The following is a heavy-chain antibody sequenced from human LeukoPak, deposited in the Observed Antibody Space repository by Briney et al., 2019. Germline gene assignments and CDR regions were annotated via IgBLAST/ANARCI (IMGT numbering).Heavy chain of an antibody. J-gene: IGHJ3*02. D-gene: IGHD1-26*01. CDR1: GYTFTSYG. CDR2: ISADNGNS. V-gene: IGHV1-18*01. CDR3: ARLYSETYYNAFDI. Sequence: ASVKVSCKATGYTFTSYGISWVRQAPGQGLEWMGWISADNGNSNYAQKFQGRVTMTTDTSTSTVYMELRSLRSDDTAVYYCARLYSETYYNAFDICGQGTMVTVSS.